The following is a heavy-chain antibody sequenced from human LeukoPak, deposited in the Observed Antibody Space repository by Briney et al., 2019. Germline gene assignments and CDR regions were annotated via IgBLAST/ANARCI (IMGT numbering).Heavy chain of an antibody. CDR1: EFTVSDNY. Sequence: GGSLRLSCAASEFTVSDNYMSWVRQAPGKGLEWVSVIYSGGSTYYTDSVKGRFTISRDNSKNTLHLQMNSLRAEDTAVCYCARVYSSSWYVYFDYWGQGTLVTVS. CDR2: IYSGGST. D-gene: IGHD6-13*01. CDR3: ARVYSSSWYVYFDY. V-gene: IGHV3-66*02. J-gene: IGHJ4*02.